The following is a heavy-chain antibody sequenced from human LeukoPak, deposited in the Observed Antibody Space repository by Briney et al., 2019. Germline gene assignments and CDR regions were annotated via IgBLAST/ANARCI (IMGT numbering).Heavy chain of an antibody. V-gene: IGHV4-59*01. CDR3: AASIAAAGTKVIGAFDI. CDR1: GGSISSYY. Sequence: SETLSLTCTASGGSISSYYWSWIRQPPGKGLEWIGYIYYSGSTNYNPSLKSRVTISVDTSKNQFSLKLSSVTAADTAVYYCAASIAAAGTKVIGAFDIWGQGTMVTVSS. CDR2: IYYSGST. J-gene: IGHJ3*02. D-gene: IGHD6-13*01.